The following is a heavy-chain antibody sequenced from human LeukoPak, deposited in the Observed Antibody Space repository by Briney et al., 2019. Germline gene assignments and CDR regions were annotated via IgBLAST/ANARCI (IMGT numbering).Heavy chain of an antibody. CDR1: GGSIINYY. J-gene: IGHJ4*02. CDR3: ARGIRYGNDF. CDR2: IYDYGTT. V-gene: IGHV4-59*01. Sequence: SETLSLTCNVSGGSIINYYWTWVRQPPGKRLEWIGYIYDYGTTNYNPSLKSRVTISVDTSKNQFSLSLTSVTAADTAVYYCARGIRYGNDFGGQGTLVTVSS. D-gene: IGHD6-13*01.